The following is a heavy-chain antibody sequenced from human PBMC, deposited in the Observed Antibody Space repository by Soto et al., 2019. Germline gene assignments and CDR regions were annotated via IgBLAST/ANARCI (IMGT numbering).Heavy chain of an antibody. CDR3: ARDWTDSWSGLFDY. V-gene: IGHV3-7*01. J-gene: IGHJ4*02. D-gene: IGHD3-3*01. CDR1: GFTFSTHW. CDR2: IRGDGSEI. Sequence: EVQLVESGGGLVQPGGSLRLSCAASGFTFSTHWMSWVRQAPGTGLEWVANIRGDGSEIHYVDSVKGRFSIARDNAKNSLSLQMNSLRAEDTAVYYCARDWTDSWSGLFDYWGQGTLVPVSS.